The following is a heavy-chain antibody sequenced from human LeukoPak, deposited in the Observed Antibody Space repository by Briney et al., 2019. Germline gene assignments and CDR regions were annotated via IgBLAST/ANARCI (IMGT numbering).Heavy chain of an antibody. Sequence: GGSLKLSCAASGFTFGGSTIHWARQASGKGLEWVGRIRTKANSYATAYAASVKGRFTISRDDSKNTAYLQMNSLKTEDTAVYYCSSPSAYGGEGVFDYWGQGTLVTVSS. CDR2: IRTKANSYAT. V-gene: IGHV3-73*01. D-gene: IGHD3-10*01. CDR1: GFTFGGST. J-gene: IGHJ4*02. CDR3: SSPSAYGGEGVFDY.